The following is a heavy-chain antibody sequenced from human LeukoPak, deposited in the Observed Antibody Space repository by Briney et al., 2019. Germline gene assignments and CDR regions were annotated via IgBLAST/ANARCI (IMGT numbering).Heavy chain of an antibody. D-gene: IGHD4-17*01. CDR2: VYYSGIP. Sequence: WETLSLTCTVSGDSISSSSYYWGWIRQPPGKGLEWIGSVYYSGIPHHNPSLKSRVTLSANTSKNQFSLKLSSVTAADTAMYFCARHVYGSWFDPWGQGTLVTVSS. V-gene: IGHV4-39*01. CDR1: GDSISSSSYY. CDR3: ARHVYGSWFDP. J-gene: IGHJ5*02.